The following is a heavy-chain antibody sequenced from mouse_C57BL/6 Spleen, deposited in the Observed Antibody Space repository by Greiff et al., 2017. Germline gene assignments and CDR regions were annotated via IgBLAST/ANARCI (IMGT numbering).Heavy chain of an antibody. CDR1: GFTFSSYA. D-gene: IGHD5-1*01. J-gene: IGHJ2*01. Sequence: EVKLVESGEGLVKPGGSLKLSCAASGFTFSSYALSWVRQTPEKRLEWVAYISSGGDYIYYADTVKGRFTISRDNARNTLYLQMSSLKSEDTAMYYCTRDPGYLDYWGQGTTLTVSS. CDR3: TRDPGYLDY. CDR2: ISSGGDYI. V-gene: IGHV5-9-1*02.